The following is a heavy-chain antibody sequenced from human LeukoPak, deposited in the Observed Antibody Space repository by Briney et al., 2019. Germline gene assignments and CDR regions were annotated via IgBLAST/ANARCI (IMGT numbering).Heavy chain of an antibody. CDR1: GFTFSNAW. CDR2: IKSKTDGGTT. Sequence: GGSLRLSCAISGFTFSNAWMSWVRQAPGKGLEWVGRIKSKTDGGTTDYAAPVKGRFTISRDDSKSTLYLQMNSLKTEDTAVYYCVVGATPSDYWGQGTLVTVSS. CDR3: VVGATPSDY. V-gene: IGHV3-15*01. D-gene: IGHD1-26*01. J-gene: IGHJ4*02.